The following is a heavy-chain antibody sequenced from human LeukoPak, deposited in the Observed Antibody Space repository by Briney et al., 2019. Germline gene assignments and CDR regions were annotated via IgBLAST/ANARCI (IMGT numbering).Heavy chain of an antibody. CDR3: ARDSTSTGDFDY. CDR1: GGSISSGGYY. Sequence: SETLSLTCTVSGGSISSGGYYWSWIRQHPGEGLEWIGYISYSGSTSCNPSLQSRVTISVDTSKNQFSLKLSSVTAADTAVYYCARDSTSTGDFDYWGQGTLVTVSS. J-gene: IGHJ4*02. D-gene: IGHD7-27*01. CDR2: ISYSGST. V-gene: IGHV4-31*03.